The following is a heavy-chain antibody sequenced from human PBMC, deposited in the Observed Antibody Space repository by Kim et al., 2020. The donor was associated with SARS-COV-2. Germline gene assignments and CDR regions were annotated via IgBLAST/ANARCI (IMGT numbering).Heavy chain of an antibody. J-gene: IGHJ4*02. D-gene: IGHD2-15*01. V-gene: IGHV3-23*01. CDR3: AKDSSCGGGSCNTYYFDF. Sequence: VKGRFTISRDNSKNTLYLQMNSLRAEDTAIYYCAKDSSCGGGSCNTYYFDFGGQGTLVTVSS.